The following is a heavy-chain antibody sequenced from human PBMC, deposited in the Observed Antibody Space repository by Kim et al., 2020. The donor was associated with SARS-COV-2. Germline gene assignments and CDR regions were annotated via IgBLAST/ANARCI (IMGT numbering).Heavy chain of an antibody. D-gene: IGHD6-13*01. CDR3: ARGPPRGSSSWYYYYGMDV. CDR2: INHSGST. Sequence: SETLSLTCAVYGGSFSGYYWSWIRQPPGKGLEWIGEINHSGSTNYNPSLKSRVTISVDTSKNQFSLKLSSVTAADTAVYYCARGPPRGSSSWYYYYGMDVWGQGTTVTVSS. CDR1: GGSFSGYY. J-gene: IGHJ6*02. V-gene: IGHV4-34*01.